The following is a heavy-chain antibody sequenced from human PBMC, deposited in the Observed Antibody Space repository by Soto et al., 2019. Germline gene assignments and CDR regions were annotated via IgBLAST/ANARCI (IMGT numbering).Heavy chain of an antibody. CDR2: ISSSSSYI. D-gene: IGHD4-17*01. CDR3: ARDGRSGDYVEGAFDI. Sequence: GGSLRLSCAASGFTFSSYSMNWVRQAPGKGLEWVSSISSSSSYIYYAYSVKGRFTISRDNAKNSLYLQMNSLRAEDTAVYYCARDGRSGDYVEGAFDIWGQGTMVTVSS. J-gene: IGHJ3*02. CDR1: GFTFSSYS. V-gene: IGHV3-21*01.